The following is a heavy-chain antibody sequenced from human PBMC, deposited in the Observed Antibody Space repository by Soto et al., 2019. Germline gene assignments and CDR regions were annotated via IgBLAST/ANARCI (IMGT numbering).Heavy chain of an antibody. CDR2: ISSSSSTI. J-gene: IGHJ6*01. D-gene: IGHD3-10*01. Sequence: GGSLRLSCAASGFTFSSYSMNWVRQAPGKGLEWVSYISSSSSTIYYADSVKGRFTISRDNAKNSLYLQMNSLRAEDTAVYYCARDRRRRTMVRGVFPKYGRDVWGQGTTVTVSS. CDR1: GFTFSSYS. CDR3: ARDRRRRTMVRGVFPKYGRDV. V-gene: IGHV3-48*01.